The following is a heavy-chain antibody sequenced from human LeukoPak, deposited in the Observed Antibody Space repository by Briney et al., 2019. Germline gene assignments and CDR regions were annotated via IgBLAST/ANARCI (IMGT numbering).Heavy chain of an antibody. J-gene: IGHJ2*01. CDR2: IYSGGTT. CDR1: GFTVSNNY. V-gene: IGHV3-53*01. D-gene: IGHD2-2*01. Sequence: GGSLRLSCAASGFTVSNNYMSWVRQAPGKGLEWVSVIYSGGTTYYADSVKGRFTVSRDNSRNTLYLQMDSLRAEDTAVYFCARVYCRTTSCYFPDWYFDLWGRGTLVTVSS. CDR3: ARVYCRTTSCYFPDWYFDL.